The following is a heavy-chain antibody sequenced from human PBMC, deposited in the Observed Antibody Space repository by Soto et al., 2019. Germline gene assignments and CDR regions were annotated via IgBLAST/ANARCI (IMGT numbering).Heavy chain of an antibody. CDR3: ARTPAGIRFGELLDYYYYGMDV. D-gene: IGHD3-10*01. CDR1: GYTFTSYG. Sequence: ASVKVSCKASGYTFTSYGISWVRQAPGQGLERKGWISAYNGNTNYAQKLQGRVTMTTDTSTSTAYMELRSLRSDDTAVYYCARTPAGIRFGELLDYYYYGMDVWGQGTTVTVSS. J-gene: IGHJ6*02. CDR2: ISAYNGNT. V-gene: IGHV1-18*01.